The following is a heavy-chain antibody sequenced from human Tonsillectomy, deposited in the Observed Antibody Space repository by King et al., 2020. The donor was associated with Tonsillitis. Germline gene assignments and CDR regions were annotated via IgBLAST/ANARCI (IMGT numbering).Heavy chain of an antibody. D-gene: IGHD6-6*01. V-gene: IGHV3-9*01. J-gene: IGHJ4*02. Sequence: VQLVESGGGLAQPGTSLTLSCAGSGFTFDDYAMQWVRQAPGKGLEWVSGISWNSGNVGYADSVKGRFTISRDNANNSLFLQMNSLRPEDTALYYCVKDRGLAARGYYFDYWGQGRQVTVSS. CDR3: VKDRGLAARGYYFDY. CDR2: ISWNSGNV. CDR1: GFTFDDYA.